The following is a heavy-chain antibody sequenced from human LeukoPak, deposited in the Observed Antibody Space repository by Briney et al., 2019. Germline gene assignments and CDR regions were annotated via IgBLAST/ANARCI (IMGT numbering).Heavy chain of an antibody. V-gene: IGHV4-59*12. CDR2: IYYSGST. J-gene: IGHJ4*02. CDR3: ARDLKVEGFDY. D-gene: IGHD5-24*01. Sequence: SETLSLTCTVSGVPISSYYWSWIRQPPGKGLEWIGYIYYSGSTNYNPSLKSRVTISVDTSKNQFSLKLSSVTAADTAVYYCARDLKVEGFDYWGQGTLVTVSS. CDR1: GVPISSYY.